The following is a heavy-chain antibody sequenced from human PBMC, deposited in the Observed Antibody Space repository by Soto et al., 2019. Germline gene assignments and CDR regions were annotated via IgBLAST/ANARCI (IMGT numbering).Heavy chain of an antibody. CDR1: GGYIGSSSYY. D-gene: IGHD3-3*01. CDR3: ARTYYDFWSGYYYYGMDV. J-gene: IGHJ6*02. Sequence: SEPLALRSPVSGGYIGSSSYYWCWILQRPGKRVEWIGSIYYSGSTYYNPSLKSRVTISVDTSKNQFSLKLSSVTAADTAVYYCARTYYDFWSGYYYYGMDVWGQGTTVTVSS. V-gene: IGHV4-39*01. CDR2: IYYSGST.